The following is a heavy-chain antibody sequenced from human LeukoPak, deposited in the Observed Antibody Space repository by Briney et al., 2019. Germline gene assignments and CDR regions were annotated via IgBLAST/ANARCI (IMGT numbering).Heavy chain of an antibody. CDR1: GGSISSGGYY. Sequence: KPSQTLSLTCTVSGGSISSGGYYWSWIRQHPGKGLEWIGYIYYSGSTYYNPSLKSRVTISVDTSKNQFSLKLSSVTAADTAVYYCARDESSSGWYGRAFDIWGQGTMVTVSS. CDR3: ARDESSSGWYGRAFDI. D-gene: IGHD6-19*01. V-gene: IGHV4-31*03. CDR2: IYYSGST. J-gene: IGHJ3*02.